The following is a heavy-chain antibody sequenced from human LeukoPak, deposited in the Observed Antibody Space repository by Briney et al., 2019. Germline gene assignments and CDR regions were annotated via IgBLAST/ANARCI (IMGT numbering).Heavy chain of an antibody. CDR1: GFTFDDYA. CDR3: AKDRDYDFWSGYYY. V-gene: IGHV3-9*01. CDR2: ISWNSGSI. J-gene: IGHJ4*02. D-gene: IGHD3-3*01. Sequence: GRSLRLSCAASGFTFDDYAMHWVRQAPGKGLEWVSGISWNSGSIGYADSVKGRFTISRDNAKNSLYLQMNSLRVEDTAVYYCAKDRDYDFWSGYYYWGQGTLVTVSS.